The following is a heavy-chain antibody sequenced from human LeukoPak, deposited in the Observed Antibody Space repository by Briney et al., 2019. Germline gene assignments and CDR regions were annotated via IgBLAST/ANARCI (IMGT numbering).Heavy chain of an antibody. V-gene: IGHV3-48*01. Sequence: PGGSLRLSCSASGFNFNYYSMNWVRQAPGKGLEWISYISSSGTTVYYADSVKGRFTISRDNAKNSLYLQMSSLRAEDTALYYCARDDSYDDKPLHSATYWGQGILVTVSS. CDR2: ISSSGTTV. CDR3: ARDDSYDDKPLHSATY. J-gene: IGHJ4*02. D-gene: IGHD3-22*01. CDR1: GFNFNYYS.